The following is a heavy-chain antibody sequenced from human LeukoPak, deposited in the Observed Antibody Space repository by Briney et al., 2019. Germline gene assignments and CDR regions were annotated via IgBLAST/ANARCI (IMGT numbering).Heavy chain of an antibody. CDR3: ARSYGPFDY. J-gene: IGHJ4*02. CDR2: INHSGST. CDR1: GGSFSGYY. D-gene: IGHD3-10*01. Sequence: TSETLSLTCAVYGGSFSGYYWSWIRQPPGKGLEWIGEINHSGSTNYNPSLKSRVTISVDTSKSQFSLKLSSVTAADTAVYYCARSYGPFDYWGQGTLVTVSS. V-gene: IGHV4-34*01.